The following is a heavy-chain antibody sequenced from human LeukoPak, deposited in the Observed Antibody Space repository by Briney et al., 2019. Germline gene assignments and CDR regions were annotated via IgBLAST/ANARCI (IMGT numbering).Heavy chain of an antibody. CDR3: ARAVGIAARPLINWFDP. CDR1: GGTFSSYA. J-gene: IGHJ5*02. V-gene: IGHV1-69*05. D-gene: IGHD6-6*01. CDR2: IIPIFGTA. Sequence: ASVTVSFKASGGTFSSYAFSWVRQAPGQGLEWMGGIIPIFGTANYAQKFQGRVTITTDASTSTAYMKLSSLRSEDTAVYYCARAVGIAARPLINWFDPWGQGTLVTVSS.